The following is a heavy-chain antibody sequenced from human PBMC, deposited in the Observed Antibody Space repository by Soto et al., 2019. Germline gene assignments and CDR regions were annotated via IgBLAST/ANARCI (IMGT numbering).Heavy chain of an antibody. CDR3: ARVMTTVTTLDY. CDR2: IDPSGGIT. V-gene: IGHV1-46*01. J-gene: IGHJ4*02. D-gene: IGHD4-17*01. Sequence: GASVKVSCKASGYSFTNFHIHWVRQAPGQGLEWMGMIDPSGGITRDAQRLQGRITMTRDASTSTAYMELRSLRSDDTAVYYCARVMTTVTTLDYWGQGTLVTVS. CDR1: GYSFTNFH.